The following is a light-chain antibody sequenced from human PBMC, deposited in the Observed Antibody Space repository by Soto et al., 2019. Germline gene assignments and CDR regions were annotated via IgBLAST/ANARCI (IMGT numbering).Light chain of an antibody. CDR2: GAS. CDR3: QQYGSSPLT. V-gene: IGKV3-20*01. J-gene: IGKJ4*01. Sequence: EIVLTQSPGTLSLSPGERATLSCRASQSVSRSYLAWYQQKPGQAPRLLIYGASFRATGIPARFSGRGSGTDFTLSISRLEPEDFAVYYCQQYGSSPLTFGGGTKLDIK. CDR1: QSVSRSY.